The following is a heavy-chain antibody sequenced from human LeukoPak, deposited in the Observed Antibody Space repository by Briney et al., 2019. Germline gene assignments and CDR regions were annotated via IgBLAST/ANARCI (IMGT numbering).Heavy chain of an antibody. D-gene: IGHD3-10*01. Sequence: SETLSLTCTVSGGAITSHYWTWIRQSPVKGLEWIGDISNSGSTSYNPSLKSRVTISVDTSKNQFSLKLSSVTAADTAVYYCARRGSGSYAHDYWGQGTLVTVSS. V-gene: IGHV4-59*11. CDR2: ISNSGST. CDR1: GGAITSHY. J-gene: IGHJ4*02. CDR3: ARRGSGSYAHDY.